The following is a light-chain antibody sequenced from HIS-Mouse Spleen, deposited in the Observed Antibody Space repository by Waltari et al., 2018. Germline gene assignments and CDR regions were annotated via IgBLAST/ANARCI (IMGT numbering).Light chain of an antibody. CDR3: QSYDSSNSWV. CDR2: EDN. J-gene: IGLJ3*02. Sequence: NFMLTQPHSVSESPGKPVTISCTGSSGSIASNYVKWYPPRPGSAPNTVIYEDNQRPSGVPDRFSGSIDSSSNSASLTISGLKTEDEADYYCQSYDSSNSWVFGGGTKLTVL. CDR1: SGSIASNY. V-gene: IGLV6-57*02.